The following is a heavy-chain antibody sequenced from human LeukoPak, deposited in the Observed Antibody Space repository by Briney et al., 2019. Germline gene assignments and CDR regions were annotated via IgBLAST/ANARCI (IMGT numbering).Heavy chain of an antibody. D-gene: IGHD6-13*01. J-gene: IGHJ4*02. CDR1: GFTFSSYG. V-gene: IGHV3-30*18. CDR2: ISYDGSNK. CDR3: AKGLFSYSSSWYYFDY. Sequence: GGSLRLSCAASGFTFSSYGMHWVRQAPGTGLEWVAVISYDGSNKYYADSVKGRFTISRDNSKNTLYLQMNSLRAEDTAVYYCAKGLFSYSSSWYYFDYWGQGTLVTVSS.